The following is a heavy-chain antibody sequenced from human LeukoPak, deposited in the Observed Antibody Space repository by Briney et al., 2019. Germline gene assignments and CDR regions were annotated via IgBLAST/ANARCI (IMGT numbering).Heavy chain of an antibody. CDR3: ARDNSDSGASYWWFDP. V-gene: IGHV1-46*01. CDR2: INPSDDST. CDR1: GFSFISYY. J-gene: IGHJ5*02. D-gene: IGHD3-22*01. Sequence: ASVKVSCKASGFSFISYYMHWVRQAPGQGLEWMGIINPSDDSTNYAQKFQGRVTVTRDTSTSTVYMELSSLRSEDAAVYYCARDNSDSGASYWWFDPWGQGTLVTVSS.